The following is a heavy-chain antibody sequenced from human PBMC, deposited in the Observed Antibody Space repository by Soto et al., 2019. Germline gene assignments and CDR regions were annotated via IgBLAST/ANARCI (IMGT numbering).Heavy chain of an antibody. CDR2: IWYDGSNK. D-gene: IGHD2-21*02. CDR3: ARPRDIVVVTAIEDYYGMDV. V-gene: IGHV3-33*01. J-gene: IGHJ6*02. CDR1: GFTFSSYG. Sequence: GGSLRLSWAPSGFTFSSYGMHWVRQAPGRGLEWVAVIWYDGSNKYYADSVKGRFTISRDNSKNTLYLQMTSLRAEDTAVYECARPRDIVVVTAIEDYYGMDVWGQGTTVTVPS.